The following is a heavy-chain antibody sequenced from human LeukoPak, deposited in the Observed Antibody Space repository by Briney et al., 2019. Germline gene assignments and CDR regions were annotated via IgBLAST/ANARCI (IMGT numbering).Heavy chain of an antibody. J-gene: IGHJ5*01. Sequence: ASVKVSCKASGYTFTGYHMHWVRQAPGQGLEWMGRINPNSGDTNYAQKLQGRVTMTTDTSTSTAYMELRSLRSDDTAVYYCARNFGENLNNHSWFDPWGQGTLVAVSS. V-gene: IGHV1-2*06. CDR2: INPNSGDT. D-gene: IGHD1/OR15-1a*01. CDR3: ARNFGENLNNHSWFDP. CDR1: GYTFTGYH.